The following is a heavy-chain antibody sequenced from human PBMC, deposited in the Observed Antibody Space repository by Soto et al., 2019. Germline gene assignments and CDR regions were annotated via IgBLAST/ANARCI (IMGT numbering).Heavy chain of an antibody. CDR2: INSDGSST. J-gene: IGHJ4*02. D-gene: IGHD4-17*01. CDR1: GFTVSSYL. V-gene: IGHV3-74*01. CDR3: ARLNYGDYGGVYDY. Sequence: EVQLVASGGGLVQPGGSLRLACAASGFTVSSYLMHWVRQAPGKGLVWVSRINSDGSSTSFADSVKGRFTISRDNAKNTLYLQMNSLRAEDTAVYYCARLNYGDYGGVYDYCCQGTLVTVSS.